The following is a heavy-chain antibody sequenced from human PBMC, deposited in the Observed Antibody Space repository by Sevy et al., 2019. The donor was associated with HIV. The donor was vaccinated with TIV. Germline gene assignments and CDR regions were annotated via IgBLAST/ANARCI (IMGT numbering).Heavy chain of an antibody. Sequence: ASVKVSCKASGYTFTSYAMNWVRQAPGQGLEWMGWINTNTGNPTYSQGFTGRFVFSLDTSVSTAYLQISSLKAEDTAVYYCARDVCSGGSCYYNWFDPWGQRTLVTASS. D-gene: IGHD2-15*01. V-gene: IGHV7-4-1*02. CDR3: ARDVCSGGSCYYNWFDP. CDR2: INTNTGNP. CDR1: GYTFTSYA. J-gene: IGHJ5*02.